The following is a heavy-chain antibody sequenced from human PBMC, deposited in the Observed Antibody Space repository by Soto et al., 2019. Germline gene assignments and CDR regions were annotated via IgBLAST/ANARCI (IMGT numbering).Heavy chain of an antibody. V-gene: IGHV3-11*06. D-gene: IGHD4-17*01. CDR1: GFTFSDYY. Sequence: TGGSLRLSCAASGFTFSDYYMSWIRQAPGKGLEWVSYISSSSSYTNYADSVKGRFTISRDNAKNSLYLQMNSLRAEDTAVYYCARDEVHGAQDYWGQGTLVTVSS. CDR3: ARDEVHGAQDY. J-gene: IGHJ4*02. CDR2: ISSSSSYT.